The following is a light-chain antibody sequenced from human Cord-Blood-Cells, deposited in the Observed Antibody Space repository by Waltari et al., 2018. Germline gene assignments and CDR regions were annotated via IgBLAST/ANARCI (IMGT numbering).Light chain of an antibody. CDR1: SSDVGGYNY. V-gene: IGLV2-14*01. J-gene: IGLJ3*02. CDR3: SSYTSSSTFGV. Sequence: QSALTQPASVSGSPGPSITISCTGTSSDVGGYNYVSWYQQHPGKAPKLIIYDVSKRPSGVSNRFSGSKSGNTASLTISGLQAEDEADYYCSSYTSSSTFGVFGGGTKLTVL. CDR2: DVS.